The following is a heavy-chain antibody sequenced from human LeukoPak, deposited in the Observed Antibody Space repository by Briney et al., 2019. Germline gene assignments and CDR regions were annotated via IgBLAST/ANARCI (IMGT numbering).Heavy chain of an antibody. CDR1: GFTFSSYW. CDR3: TRASRGTYGGDY. V-gene: IGHV3-7*04. D-gene: IGHD1-26*01. Sequence: PGGSLRLSCAASGFTFSSYWMSWVRQASGKGLEWVANIKQDGTEKSYVDSVKGRFIISRDNGKNSLYLQMDSLRAEDTAVYFCTRASRGTYGGDYWGQGTLVTVSS. J-gene: IGHJ4*02. CDR2: IKQDGTEK.